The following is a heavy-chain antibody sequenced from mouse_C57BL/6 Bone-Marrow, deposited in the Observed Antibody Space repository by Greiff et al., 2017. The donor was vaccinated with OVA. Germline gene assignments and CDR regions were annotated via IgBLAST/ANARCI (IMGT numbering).Heavy chain of an antibody. CDR1: GFTFSSYA. CDR2: ISSGGDYI. Sequence: EVKLVESGAGLVKPGGSLKLSCAASGFTFSSYAMSWVRQTPEKRLEWVAYISSGGDYIYYADTVKGRFTISRDNARNTLYLQMSSLKSEDTAMYYCTREGLLLDYWGQGTTLTVSS. CDR3: TREGLLLDY. V-gene: IGHV5-9-1*02. J-gene: IGHJ2*01. D-gene: IGHD2-3*01.